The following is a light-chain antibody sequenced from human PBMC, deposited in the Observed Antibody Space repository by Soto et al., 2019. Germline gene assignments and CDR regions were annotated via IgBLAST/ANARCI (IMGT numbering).Light chain of an antibody. CDR1: SSDVGSYNL. Sequence: QSALTQPASVSGSPGQSITISCTGTSSDVGSYNLVSWYQQHPGKAPKPMIYEGSKRPSGVSNRFSGSQSGNTAALTISGLQAEDEADYYCCSYAGISTPPVVFGGGTKLTVL. J-gene: IGLJ2*01. V-gene: IGLV2-23*01. CDR2: EGS. CDR3: CSYAGISTPPVV.